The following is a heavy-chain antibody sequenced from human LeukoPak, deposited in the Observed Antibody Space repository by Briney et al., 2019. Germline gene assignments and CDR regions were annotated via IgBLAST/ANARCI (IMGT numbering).Heavy chain of an antibody. Sequence: SETLSLTCAVYGGSFSGYYWSWIRQPPGKGLEWIGEINHSGSTNYNPSLKSRVTISVDTSKNQFSLKLSSVTAADTAVYYCARGRPGASVVAATSEYYFDYWGQGTLVTVSS. J-gene: IGHJ4*02. CDR2: INHSGST. CDR1: GGSFSGYY. V-gene: IGHV4-34*01. D-gene: IGHD2-15*01. CDR3: ARGRPGASVVAATSEYYFDY.